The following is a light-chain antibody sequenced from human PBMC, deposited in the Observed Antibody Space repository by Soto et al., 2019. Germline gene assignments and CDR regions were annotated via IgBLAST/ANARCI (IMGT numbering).Light chain of an antibody. V-gene: IGKV3-11*01. CDR3: QQRHNWSLT. J-gene: IGKJ1*01. Sequence: EIVLTQSPATLSLSPGERATLSCRASQSVRGYLAWYQQKLGQAPRLLIYDASSRATGVPARFSGSGSETDFTLTITSLEPDDFAVYYCQQRHNWSLTFGQGTRVELK. CDR2: DAS. CDR1: QSVRGY.